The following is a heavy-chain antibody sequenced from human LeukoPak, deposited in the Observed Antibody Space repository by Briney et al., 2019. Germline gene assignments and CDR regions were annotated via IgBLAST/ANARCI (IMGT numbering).Heavy chain of an antibody. Sequence: GASVKVSCKASGYTFTGYYMHWVRQAPGQGLEWMGWINPNSGGTNYAQKFQGRVTMTRDTSISTAYMELSRLRSDDTAVYYCARISELMTTVTYFDYWGQGTLVTVSS. D-gene: IGHD4-17*01. V-gene: IGHV1-2*02. CDR2: INPNSGGT. CDR3: ARISELMTTVTYFDY. J-gene: IGHJ4*02. CDR1: GYTFTGYY.